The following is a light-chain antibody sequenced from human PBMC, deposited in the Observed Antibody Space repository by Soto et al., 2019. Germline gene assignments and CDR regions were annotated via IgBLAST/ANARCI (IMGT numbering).Light chain of an antibody. CDR1: ESVSRF. V-gene: IGKV1-39*01. CDR3: QQAHRAPRT. CDR2: VAS. J-gene: IGKJ1*01. Sequence: DIQMTQSPSSLSASVGDGVTITCRASESVSRFLNWYQQKPGKAPHLLIIVASTLQEGVPSSFSGSGAGTEFTLTISSVQPEDFATYYCQQAHRAPRTFGQGTRLDIK.